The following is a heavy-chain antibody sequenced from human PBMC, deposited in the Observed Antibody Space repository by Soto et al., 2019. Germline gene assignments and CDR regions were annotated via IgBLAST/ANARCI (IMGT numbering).Heavy chain of an antibody. CDR2: ISGSGGST. Sequence: EVQLLESGGGLVQPGGSLRLSCAASGFTFSSYAMSWVRQAPGKGLEWFSAISGSGGSTYYADSVKGRFTISRDNSKNTLYLQMNSLRAEDTAVYYCAKDSREYSYGSHFDYWGQGTLVTVSS. J-gene: IGHJ4*02. CDR3: AKDSREYSYGSHFDY. V-gene: IGHV3-23*01. CDR1: GFTFSSYA. D-gene: IGHD5-18*01.